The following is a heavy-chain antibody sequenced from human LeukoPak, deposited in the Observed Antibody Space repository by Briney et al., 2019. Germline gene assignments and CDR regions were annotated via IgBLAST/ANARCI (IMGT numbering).Heavy chain of an antibody. CDR1: GFTFSSYW. J-gene: IGHJ6*03. CDR2: IKQDGSEK. D-gene: IGHD3-10*01. V-gene: IGHV3-7*01. CDR3: AGDLSAFGVHYMDV. Sequence: GGSLRLSCAASGFTFSSYWMSWVRQAPGKGLEWVANIKQDGSEKYYVDSVKGRFTISRDNAKNSLYLQMNSLRAEDTAVYYCAGDLSAFGVHYMDVWGKGTTVTVSS.